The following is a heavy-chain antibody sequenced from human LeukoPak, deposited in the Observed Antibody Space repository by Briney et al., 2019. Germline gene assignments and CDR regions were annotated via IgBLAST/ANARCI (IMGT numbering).Heavy chain of an antibody. Sequence: SETLSLTCTVSGGSISSHYWSWIRQPPGKGLEWIGYIYYSGSTNYNPSLKSRVTISVDTSKNQFSLKLSSVTAADTAVYYCARVNYYYGMDVWGQGTTVTVSS. CDR1: GGSISSHY. CDR3: ARVNYYYGMDV. CDR2: IYYSGST. J-gene: IGHJ6*02. V-gene: IGHV4-59*08.